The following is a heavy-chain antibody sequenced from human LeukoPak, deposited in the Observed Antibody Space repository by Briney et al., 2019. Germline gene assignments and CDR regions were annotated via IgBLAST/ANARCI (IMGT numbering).Heavy chain of an antibody. Sequence: EASVKVSCKASGGTFSSYAISWVRQAPGQGPEWMGGIIPIFGTANYAQKFQGRVTITADESTSTAYMELSSLRSEDTAVYYCASGGGFGERWGQGTLVTVSS. CDR1: GGTFSSYA. J-gene: IGHJ4*02. D-gene: IGHD3-10*01. CDR2: IIPIFGTA. V-gene: IGHV1-69*13. CDR3: ASGGGFGER.